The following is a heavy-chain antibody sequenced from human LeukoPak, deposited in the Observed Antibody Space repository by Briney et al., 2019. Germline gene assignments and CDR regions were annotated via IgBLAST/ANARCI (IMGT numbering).Heavy chain of an antibody. V-gene: IGHV3-23*01. CDR1: GFTFSGFA. D-gene: IGHD1-26*01. CDR3: AKTMGAIDHDY. Sequence: GGSLRPSCAASGFTFSGFAMTWVRQAPGKGLEWVSTISGSGFSTYYADSVKGRFTISRDNSKNTLYLQMNSLRAEDTAVYYCAKTMGAIDHDYWGQGTLVTVSS. CDR2: ISGSGFST. J-gene: IGHJ4*02.